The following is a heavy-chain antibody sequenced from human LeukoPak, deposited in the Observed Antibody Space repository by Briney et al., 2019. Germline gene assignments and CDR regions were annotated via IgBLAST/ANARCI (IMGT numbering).Heavy chain of an antibody. D-gene: IGHD6-13*01. Sequence: TPSETLSLTCTVSGGSISGSSYYWGWIRQPPGKGLEWIGSIYYSGTTYYNPSLKSRVTLSVDTSNNQFSLKLSSVTAADTSMYYCVTSYGSSWLRFDYWGQGTLVTVSS. CDR1: GGSISGSSYY. V-gene: IGHV4-39*01. CDR3: VTSYGSSWLRFDY. J-gene: IGHJ4*02. CDR2: IYYSGTT.